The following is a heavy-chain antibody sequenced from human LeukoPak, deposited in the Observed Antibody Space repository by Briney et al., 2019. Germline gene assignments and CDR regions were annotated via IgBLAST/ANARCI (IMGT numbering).Heavy chain of an antibody. V-gene: IGHV7-4-1*02. CDR2: INTNTGNP. J-gene: IGHJ4*02. Sequence: ASVKVSCKASGYTFTTYGISWVRQAPGQGLEWMGWINTNTGNPTYAQGFTGRFVFSLDTSVSTAYLQISSLRAEDTAVYYCARDPYSSGYYPLDYWGQGTLVTVSS. CDR3: ARDPYSSGYYPLDY. D-gene: IGHD3-22*01. CDR1: GYTFTTYG.